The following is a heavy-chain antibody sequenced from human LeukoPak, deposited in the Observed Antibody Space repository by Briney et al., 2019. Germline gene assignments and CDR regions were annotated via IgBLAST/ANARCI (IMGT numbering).Heavy chain of an antibody. CDR1: GFTFSSYS. CDR3: ARDSSTWTYYDFWSGYPHAGWFDP. CDR2: ISSSSSYI. Sequence: AGGSLRLSCAASGFTFSSYSMNWVRQAPGKGLEWVSSISSSSSYIYYADSVKGRFTISRDNAKNSLYLQMNSLRAEDTAVYYCARDSSTWTYYDFWSGYPHAGWFDPWGQGTLVTVSS. J-gene: IGHJ5*02. V-gene: IGHV3-21*01. D-gene: IGHD3-3*01.